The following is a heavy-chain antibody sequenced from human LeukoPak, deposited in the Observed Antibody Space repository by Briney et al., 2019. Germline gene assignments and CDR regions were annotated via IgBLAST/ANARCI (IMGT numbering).Heavy chain of an antibody. CDR2: FDPEDGAT. D-gene: IGHD2-15*01. V-gene: IGHV1-24*01. J-gene: IGHJ4*02. Sequence: ASVKVSCKVSGYTLTELSMHWVRQAPGKGLEWMGGFDPEDGATIYAQKFQGRVTMTEDTSTDPAYMELSSLRSEDTAVYYCATGVVVAAKSGFDYWGQGTLVTVSS. CDR1: GYTLTELS. CDR3: ATGVVVAAKSGFDY.